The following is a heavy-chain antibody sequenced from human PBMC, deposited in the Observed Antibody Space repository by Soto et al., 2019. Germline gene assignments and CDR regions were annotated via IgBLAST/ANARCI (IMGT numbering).Heavy chain of an antibody. J-gene: IGHJ6*03. V-gene: IGHV2-26*01. CDR2: IFSNDEK. Sequence: SGPTLVNPPETLTQTCTVSGFSLSNARMGVSWIRQPPGKALEWLAHIFSNDEKSYSTSLKSRLTISKDTSKSQVVLTMTNMDPVDTATYYCARIGGGYSGYDDYYYYYMDVWGKGTTVTVSS. D-gene: IGHD5-12*01. CDR3: ARIGGGYSGYDDYYYYYMDV. CDR1: GFSLSNARMG.